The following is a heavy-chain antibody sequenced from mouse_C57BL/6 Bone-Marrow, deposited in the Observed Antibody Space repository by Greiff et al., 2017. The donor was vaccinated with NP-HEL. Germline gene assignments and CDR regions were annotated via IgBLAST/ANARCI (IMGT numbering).Heavy chain of an antibody. CDR3: ARVTTTVSRDYAMDY. Sequence: ESGPGLVKPSQSLSLTCSVTGYSITSGYYWNWIRQFPGNKLEWMGYISYDGSNNYNPSLKNRISITRDTSKNQFFLKLNSVTTEDTATYYCARVTTTVSRDYAMDYWGQGTSVTVSS. J-gene: IGHJ4*01. CDR1: GYSITSGYY. CDR2: ISYDGSN. D-gene: IGHD1-1*01. V-gene: IGHV3-6*01.